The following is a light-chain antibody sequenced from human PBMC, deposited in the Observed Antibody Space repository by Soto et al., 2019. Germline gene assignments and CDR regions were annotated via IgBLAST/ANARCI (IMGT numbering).Light chain of an antibody. CDR1: QSVGSY. CDR3: QQRTNWPWT. CDR2: DTS. J-gene: IGKJ1*01. V-gene: IGKV3-11*01. Sequence: EIVLTQSPATLSLSPGERATRSCRASQSVGSYFAWYQQKPGQTPRLLIYDTSYRATGIPARFSGSGSGTDFALTISGLEPEDFAVYYCQQRTNWPWTFGQGTKVDIK.